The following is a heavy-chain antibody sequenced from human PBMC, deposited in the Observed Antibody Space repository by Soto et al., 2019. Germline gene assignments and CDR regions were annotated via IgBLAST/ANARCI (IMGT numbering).Heavy chain of an antibody. CDR3: ARDAGIYYYGSGSYSRFDY. V-gene: IGHV1-69*01. CDR1: GGTFSSYA. J-gene: IGHJ4*02. Sequence: QVQLVQSGAEVKKPGSSVKVSCKASGGTFSSYAISWVRQAPGQGLEWMGGIIPIFGTANYAQKFQGRVKITADESTITAYMELSSLRSEDTAVYYCARDAGIYYYGSGSYSRFDYWGQGTLVTVSS. D-gene: IGHD3-10*01. CDR2: IIPIFGTA.